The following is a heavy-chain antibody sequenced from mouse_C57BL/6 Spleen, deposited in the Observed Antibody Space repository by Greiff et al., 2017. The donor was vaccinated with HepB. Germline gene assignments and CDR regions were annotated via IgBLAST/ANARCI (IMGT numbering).Heavy chain of an antibody. V-gene: IGHV5-4*03. CDR2: ISDGGSYT. CDR3: ARGSNYGYFDV. D-gene: IGHD1-1*01. CDR1: GFTFSSYA. Sequence: EVNVVESGGGLVKPGGSLKLSCAASGFTFSSYAMSWVRQTPEKRLEWVATISDGGSYTYYPDNVKGRFTISRDNAKNNLYLQMSHLKSEDTAMYYCARGSNYGYFDVWGTGTTVTVSS. J-gene: IGHJ1*03.